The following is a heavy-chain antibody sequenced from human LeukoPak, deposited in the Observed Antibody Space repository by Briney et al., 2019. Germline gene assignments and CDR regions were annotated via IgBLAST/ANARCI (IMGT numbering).Heavy chain of an antibody. D-gene: IGHD3-10*01. V-gene: IGHV3-21*01. J-gene: IGHJ4*02. CDR3: ARVLYGSAQFHPYFDF. CDR2: SSSSDDGK. CDR1: GLSLNNYA. Sequence: GGSLRLSCTASGLSLNNYAMSWVRQVPGKGLEWVSASSSSDDGKWYAESVKGRFTISRDNAKNSLYLQMNSLRAEDTAVYYCARVLYGSAQFHPYFDFWGQGTLVTVSS.